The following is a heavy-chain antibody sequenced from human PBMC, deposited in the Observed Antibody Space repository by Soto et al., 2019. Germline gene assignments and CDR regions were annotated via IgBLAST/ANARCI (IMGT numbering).Heavy chain of an antibody. D-gene: IGHD5-12*01. V-gene: IGHV3-30-3*01. J-gene: IGHJ4*02. CDR2: ISYDGSNK. CDR3: AGGATDY. CDR1: GFTFSSYG. Sequence: QVQLVESGGGVVQPGRSLRLSCAASGFTFSSYGMHWVRQAPGKGLEWVAVISYDGSNKYYADSVKGRFTISRDNSKNTLYLQMNSLRAEDTVVYWLAGGATDYWGQGTLVTVSA.